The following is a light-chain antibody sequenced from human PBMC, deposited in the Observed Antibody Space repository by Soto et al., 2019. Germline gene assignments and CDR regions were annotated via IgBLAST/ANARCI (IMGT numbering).Light chain of an antibody. V-gene: IGLV1-51*01. Sequence: QSVRTQPPSVSAAPGQKVTISCSGSSSNIGNNYVSWYQQLPGTAPKLLIYDNNKRPSGIPDRFSGSKSGTSATLGITGLQTGDEADYYCGTWDSSLSALYVFGTGTKVTVL. J-gene: IGLJ1*01. CDR3: GTWDSSLSALYV. CDR1: SSNIGNNY. CDR2: DNN.